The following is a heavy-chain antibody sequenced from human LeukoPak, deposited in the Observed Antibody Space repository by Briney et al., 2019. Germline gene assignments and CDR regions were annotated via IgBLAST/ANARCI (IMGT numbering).Heavy chain of an antibody. CDR2: INPNSGGT. V-gene: IGHV1-2*02. J-gene: IGHJ5*02. Sequence: ASVKVSCKASGYTFTGYYMHWVRQAPGRGLEWMGWINPNSGGTNYAQKFQGRVTMTRDTSISTAYMELSRLRSDDTAVYYCARDGEQWLVRYWFDPWGQGTLVTVSS. CDR1: GYTFTGYY. CDR3: ARDGEQWLVRYWFDP. D-gene: IGHD6-19*01.